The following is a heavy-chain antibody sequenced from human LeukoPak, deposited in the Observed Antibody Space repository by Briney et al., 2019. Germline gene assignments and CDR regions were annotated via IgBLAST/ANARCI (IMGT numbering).Heavy chain of an antibody. CDR3: TRDKPPPYYYDSSGIFGY. CDR2: IWYDGSNK. Sequence: PGRSLRPSCAASGFTFSSYCMHWVRQAPGKGLEWVAVIWYDGSNKYYADSVKGRFTISRDNSKNTLYLQMNSLRAEDTAVYYCTRDKPPPYYYDSSGIFGYWGQGTLVTVSS. J-gene: IGHJ4*02. V-gene: IGHV3-33*01. D-gene: IGHD3-22*01. CDR1: GFTFSSYC.